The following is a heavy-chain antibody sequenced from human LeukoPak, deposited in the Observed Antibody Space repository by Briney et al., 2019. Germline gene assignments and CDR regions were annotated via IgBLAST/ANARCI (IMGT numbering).Heavy chain of an antibody. Sequence: PSETLSLTCTVSGYSIRSGYYWGWIRQPPGKGLEWIGSIHHSGNTYYSASLKSRVTISVDTSKNQFSLKVTSVTAADTAVYYCAPSPWDFWSAPIAYYYYYMDVWGKGTTVTVSS. CDR2: IHHSGNT. V-gene: IGHV4-38-2*02. CDR1: GYSIRSGYY. J-gene: IGHJ6*03. CDR3: APSPWDFWSAPIAYYYYYMDV. D-gene: IGHD3-3*01.